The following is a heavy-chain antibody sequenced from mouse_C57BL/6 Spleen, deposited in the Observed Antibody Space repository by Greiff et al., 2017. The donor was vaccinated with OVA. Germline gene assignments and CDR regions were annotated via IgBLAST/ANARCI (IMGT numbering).Heavy chain of an antibody. Sequence: EVQGVESGGGLVQPGGSLKLSCAASGFTFSDYGMAWVRQAPRKGPEWVAFISNLAYSIYYADTVTCRFTISRENAKNTLYLEMSSLRSEDTAMYYCARQGNGYYAWFAYWGQGTLVTVSA. CDR2: ISNLAYSI. CDR1: GFTFSDYG. J-gene: IGHJ3*01. D-gene: IGHD2-3*01. CDR3: ARQGNGYYAWFAY. V-gene: IGHV5-15*01.